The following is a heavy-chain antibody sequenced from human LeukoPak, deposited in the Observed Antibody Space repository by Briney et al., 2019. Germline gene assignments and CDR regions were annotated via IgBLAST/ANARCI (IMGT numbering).Heavy chain of an antibody. D-gene: IGHD2-15*01. Sequence: SETLSLTCTVSGGSISSYYWSWIRQPAGMGLEWIGRIYTSGSTNYNPSLKSRVTMSVDTSKNQFSLKLSSVTAADTAVYYCAREANYCSGGSCYSVVVDYWGQGTLVTVSS. CDR3: AREANYCSGGSCYSVVVDY. CDR2: IYTSGST. CDR1: GGSISSYY. J-gene: IGHJ4*02. V-gene: IGHV4-4*07.